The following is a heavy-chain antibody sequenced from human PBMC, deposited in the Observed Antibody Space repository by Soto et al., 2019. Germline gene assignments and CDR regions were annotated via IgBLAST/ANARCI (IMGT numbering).Heavy chain of an antibody. CDR1: VFTFSNAW. V-gene: IGHV3-74*01. J-gene: IGHJ4*02. CDR3: ARGPSGWFGYDY. CDR2: INSGASTT. D-gene: IGHD6-19*01. Sequence: GGSLRLSCAASVFTFSNAWMNWVRQAPGKGLVWVSRINSGASTTNYADSVKGRFTISRDNAKNTLYLQMDSLTAEDTAVYYCARGPSGWFGYDYWGQGTRVTVSS.